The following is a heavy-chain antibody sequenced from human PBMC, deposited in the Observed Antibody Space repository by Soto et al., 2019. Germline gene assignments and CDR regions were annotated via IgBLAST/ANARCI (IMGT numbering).Heavy chain of an antibody. CDR1: AFTLSSYA. CDR3: AKGSYYYDSSGLRLGYWYFDL. D-gene: IGHD3-22*01. J-gene: IGHJ2*01. V-gene: IGHV3-23*01. CDR2: ISGTGGTT. Sequence: LRLSCAASAFTLSSYAMSWVRQAPGKGLEWVSGISGTGGTTYYADPVKGRFTISRDNSKNTLYLQMNSLRAEDTALYYCAKGSYYYDSSGLRLGYWYFDLWGRGTLVTVSS.